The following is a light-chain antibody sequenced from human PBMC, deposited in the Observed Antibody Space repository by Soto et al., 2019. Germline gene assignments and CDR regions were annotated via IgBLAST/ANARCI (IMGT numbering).Light chain of an antibody. V-gene: IGLV1-40*01. CDR3: QSYDSSLSGRVV. CDR1: SSNIGAGYD. J-gene: IGLJ2*01. Sequence: QSVLTQQPSVSGAPGQRVTISCTGSSSNIGAGYDVHWYQQLPGTAPKLLIYGNSNRPSGVPDRFSGSKSGTSASLAITGLQAEDEADYYCQSYDSSLSGRVVFGVGTKLTVL. CDR2: GNS.